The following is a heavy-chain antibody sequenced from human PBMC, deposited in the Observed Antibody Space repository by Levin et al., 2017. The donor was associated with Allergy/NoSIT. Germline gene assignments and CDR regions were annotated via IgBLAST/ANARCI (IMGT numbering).Heavy chain of an antibody. J-gene: IGHJ6*02. CDR1: GFTFSSYS. D-gene: IGHD2-2*01. CDR3: ARSMDYCSSTSCYWLTMGYYYGMDV. CDR2: ISSSSSYI. V-gene: IGHV3-21*01. Sequence: GGSLRLSCAASGFTFSSYSMNWVRQAPGKGLEWVSSISSSSSYIYYADSVKGRFTISRDNAKNSLYLQMNSLRAEDTAVYYCARSMDYCSSTSCYWLTMGYYYGMDVWGQGTMVTVSS.